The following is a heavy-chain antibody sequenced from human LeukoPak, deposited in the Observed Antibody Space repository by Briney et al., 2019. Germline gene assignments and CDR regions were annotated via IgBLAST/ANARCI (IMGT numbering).Heavy chain of an antibody. CDR2: ISGSGGST. CDR3: AKDPYYYDSSGYYYSLPFFDY. V-gene: IGHV3-23*01. Sequence: GGSLRLSCAASGFTFSSYAMSWVRQAPGKGLEGVSAISGSGGSTYYADSVKGRFTISRDNSKNTLYLQMNSLRAEDTAVYYCAKDPYYYDSSGYYYSLPFFDYWGQGTLVTVSS. D-gene: IGHD3-22*01. CDR1: GFTFSSYA. J-gene: IGHJ4*02.